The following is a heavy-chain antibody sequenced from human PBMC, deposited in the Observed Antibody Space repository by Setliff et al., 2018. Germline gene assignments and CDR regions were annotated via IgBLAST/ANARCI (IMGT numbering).Heavy chain of an antibody. Sequence: GASVKVSCKASGGTFSSYAISWVRQAPGQGLEWMGGIIPILRTADYAQKFQGRVTVTTDESTSTAYMKLSSLRSEDTALYYCARVLLGSYCSSTSCRDPQYGMDVWGQGTTVTVSS. D-gene: IGHD2-2*01. CDR1: GGTFSSYA. CDR3: ARVLLGSYCSSTSCRDPQYGMDV. J-gene: IGHJ6*02. V-gene: IGHV1-69*05. CDR2: IIPILRTA.